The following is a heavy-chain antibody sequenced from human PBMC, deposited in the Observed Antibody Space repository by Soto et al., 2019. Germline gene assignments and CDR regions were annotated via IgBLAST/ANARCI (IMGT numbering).Heavy chain of an antibody. Sequence: QVQLQESGPGLVKPSGTLSLTCAVSGGSISSNNWWSWVRQPPGKGLEWIGEIYHSGSTNYNPSLESPVTILVDKSKNQFSLNLRSVTAADTAVYYCARRTDYYASSGTFDYWGQGTLVTVSS. CDR2: IYHSGST. V-gene: IGHV4-4*02. D-gene: IGHD3-22*01. CDR3: ARRTDYYASSGTFDY. J-gene: IGHJ4*02. CDR1: GGSISSNNW.